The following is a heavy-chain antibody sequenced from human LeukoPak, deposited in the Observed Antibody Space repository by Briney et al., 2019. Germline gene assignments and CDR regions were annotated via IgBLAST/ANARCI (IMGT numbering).Heavy chain of an antibody. Sequence: SETLSLTCAVYGGSFSGYYWSWIRQPPGKGLEWIGEINHSGSTNYNPSLKSRVTISVDTSKNQFSLKLSSVTAADTAVHYCARRQWLVRRDFDYWGQGTLVTVSS. D-gene: IGHD6-19*01. CDR3: ARRQWLVRRDFDY. CDR2: INHSGST. J-gene: IGHJ4*02. CDR1: GGSFSGYY. V-gene: IGHV4-34*01.